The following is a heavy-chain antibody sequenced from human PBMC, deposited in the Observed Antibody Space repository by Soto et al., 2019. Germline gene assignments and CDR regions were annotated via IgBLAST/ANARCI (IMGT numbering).Heavy chain of an antibody. J-gene: IGHJ4*02. Sequence: QVQLVQSGAEVKKPGASVKVSCKVSGHTLTELSMHWVRLAPGKGLEWMGGFDPEDGETISAQKFQGRVTMTEDTSTDSIYLELSSLRSEDTAVYYCAAGGTRWLHSPFDYWGQGTLVTISS. D-gene: IGHD1-1*01. CDR2: FDPEDGET. CDR1: GHTLTELS. CDR3: AAGGTRWLHSPFDY. V-gene: IGHV1-24*01.